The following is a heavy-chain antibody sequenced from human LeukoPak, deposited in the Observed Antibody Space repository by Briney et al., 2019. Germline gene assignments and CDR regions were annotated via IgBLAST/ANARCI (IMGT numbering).Heavy chain of an antibody. J-gene: IGHJ4*02. CDR1: GGSFSGYY. V-gene: IGHV4-34*01. Sequence: SETLSLTCAVYGGSFSGYYWSWIRQPPGKGLEWIGEINHSGSTNYNPSLKRRVTISVDTSKNQFSLKLSSVTAADTAVYYCARSRSGGSCPGVYWGQGTLVTVSS. D-gene: IGHD2-15*01. CDR3: ARSRSGGSCPGVY. CDR2: INHSGST.